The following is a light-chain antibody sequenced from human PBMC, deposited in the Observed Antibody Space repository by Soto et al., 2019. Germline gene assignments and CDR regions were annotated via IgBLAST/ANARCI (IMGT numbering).Light chain of an antibody. J-gene: IGLJ2*01. Sequence: QSVLTQPPSVSGAPGQRLTISCTGSTSNIGAGYDVHWYQQFPGTAPKLLIQRNNQRPSGVPARFSGSKSGTSASLAISGLRSEDEADYYCGGWDDSLSGPVFGGGTKLTVL. V-gene: IGLV1-47*01. CDR3: GGWDDSLSGPV. CDR2: RNN. CDR1: TSNIGAGYD.